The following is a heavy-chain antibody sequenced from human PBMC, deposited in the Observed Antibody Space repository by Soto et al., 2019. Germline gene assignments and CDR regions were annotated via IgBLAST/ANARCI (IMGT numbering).Heavy chain of an antibody. V-gene: IGHV3-23*01. CDR2: ISGSGDST. D-gene: IGHD3-3*01. J-gene: IGHJ3*02. CDR1: GFTFSSYA. CDR3: AKSPGGYYSFDI. Sequence: GGSLRLSCAASGFTFSSYAMTWVRQAPGKGLEWISAISGSGDSTYYADSVKGRFTISRDNSKNTLYLQMNSLRAEDTAVYYCAKSPGGYYSFDIWGQGTMVXVSS.